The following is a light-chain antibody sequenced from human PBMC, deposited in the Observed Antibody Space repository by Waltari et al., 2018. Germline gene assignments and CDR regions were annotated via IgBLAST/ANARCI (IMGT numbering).Light chain of an antibody. CDR1: SGINVAPYK. Sequence: QPVLTQPTSLSASPGASARFTCTLRSGINVAPYKIHSYQQKPGSPPQYLLRYKSDSDKQQGSGVPSRFSGSKDASINAGLLLISGLQSEDEADYHCAIWYSSTWVFGGGTKLTVL. CDR3: AIWYSSTWV. CDR2: YKSDSDK. V-gene: IGLV5-39*01. J-gene: IGLJ3*02.